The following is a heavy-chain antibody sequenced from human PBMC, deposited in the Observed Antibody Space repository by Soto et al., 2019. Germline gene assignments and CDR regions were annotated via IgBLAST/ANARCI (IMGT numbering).Heavy chain of an antibody. CDR2: IWYDGSNK. Sequence: QVQLVESGGGVVQPGRSLRLSCAASGFTFSSYGMHWVRQAPGKGLEWVAVIWYDGSNKYYADSVKGRFTISRDNSKNTLYLQTNRLRAEDTGVYYCARAQTYYGMDVWGQGTTVTVSS. CDR3: ARAQTYYGMDV. V-gene: IGHV3-33*01. J-gene: IGHJ6*02. CDR1: GFTFSSYG.